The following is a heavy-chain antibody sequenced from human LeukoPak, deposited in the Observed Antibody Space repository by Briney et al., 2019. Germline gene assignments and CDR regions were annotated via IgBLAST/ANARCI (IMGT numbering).Heavy chain of an antibody. CDR3: ARGGDRGYSY. CDR1: GGSISSHF. Sequence: SETLSLTCTVSGGSISSHFWSWIRQPPGKGLEWIGYIYYSGSTNFNPSLKSRVAISVDTSKNQFSLKVSSVTAADTAVYYCARGGDRGYSYWGQGTLVTVSS. CDR2: IYYSGST. V-gene: IGHV4-59*11. D-gene: IGHD5-18*01. J-gene: IGHJ4*02.